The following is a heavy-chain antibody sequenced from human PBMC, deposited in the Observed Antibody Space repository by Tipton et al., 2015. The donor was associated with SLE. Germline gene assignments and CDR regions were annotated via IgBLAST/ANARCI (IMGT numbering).Heavy chain of an antibody. CDR2: INPYTGNT. D-gene: IGHD1-1*01. J-gene: IGHJ3*02. V-gene: IGHV1-18*01. CDR3: AERYDTFEI. Sequence: QLVQSGAEIKKPGASVKVSCKASGYTFTSYAISWVRQAPGQGLEWMGWINPYTGNTDYAQKVQGRVTMTTDTSRSTAYLDLRSLRPDDTAVYYCAERYDTFEIWGQGIMVSVSS. CDR1: GYTFTSYA.